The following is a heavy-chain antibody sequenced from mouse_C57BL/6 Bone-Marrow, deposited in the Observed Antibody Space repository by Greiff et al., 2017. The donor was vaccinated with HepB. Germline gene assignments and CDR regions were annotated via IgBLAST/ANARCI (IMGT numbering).Heavy chain of an antibody. CDR1: GYTFTSYG. CDR3: ARFYYGLLGYFDV. V-gene: IGHV1-81*01. D-gene: IGHD1-2*01. CDR2: IYPRSGNT. J-gene: IGHJ1*03. Sequence: VQLQQSGAELARPGASVKLSCKASGYTFTSYGISWVKQRTGQGLEWIGEIYPRSGNTYYNEKFKGKATLTADKSSSTAYMELRSLTSEDSAVYFCARFYYGLLGYFDVWGTGTTVTVSS.